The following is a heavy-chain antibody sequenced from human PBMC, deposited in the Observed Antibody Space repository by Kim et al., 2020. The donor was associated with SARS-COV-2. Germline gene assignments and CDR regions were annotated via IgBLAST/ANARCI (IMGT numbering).Heavy chain of an antibody. CDR3: AKDSGRFLEWPHIYGGFDY. Sequence: GGSLRLSCAASGFTFSSYAMSWVRQAPGKGLEWVSAISGSGGGTYYADSVKGRFTISRDNSKNTLYLQMNSLRAEDTAVYYCAKDSGRFLEWPHIYGGFDYWGQGTLVTVSS. CDR1: GFTFSSYA. D-gene: IGHD3-3*01. CDR2: ISGSGGGT. J-gene: IGHJ4*02. V-gene: IGHV3-23*01.